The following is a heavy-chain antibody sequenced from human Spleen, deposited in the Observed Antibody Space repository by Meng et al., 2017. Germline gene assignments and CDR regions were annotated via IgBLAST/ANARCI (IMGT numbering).Heavy chain of an antibody. CDR1: VSHSPTDY. J-gene: IGHJ4*02. D-gene: IGHD6-25*01. CDR3: ARDEDISAAGKLFGDY. Sequence: GQDGMKPRATLKCPLRPLVSHSPTDYIIGERRRHGKGLQWRVRINPQSGATHYAPKCQARGTMTGDTSISTASMELGGLSSDDTAMYYCARDEDISAAGKLFGDYWGQGTLVTVSS. CDR2: INPQSGAT. V-gene: IGHV1-2*06.